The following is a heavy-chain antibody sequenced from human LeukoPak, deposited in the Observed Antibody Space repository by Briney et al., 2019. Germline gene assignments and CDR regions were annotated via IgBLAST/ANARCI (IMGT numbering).Heavy chain of an antibody. CDR3: ASSIAARLFDY. V-gene: IGHV4-34*01. CDR1: GGSFSGYY. Sequence: SETLSLTCAVYGGSFSGYYWSWIRQPPGKGLEWIGEINHSGSTNYNPSLKSRVTISVDTSKNQFSLKLSSVTAAGTAVYFCASSIAARLFDYWGQGTLVTVSS. CDR2: INHSGST. J-gene: IGHJ4*02. D-gene: IGHD6-6*01.